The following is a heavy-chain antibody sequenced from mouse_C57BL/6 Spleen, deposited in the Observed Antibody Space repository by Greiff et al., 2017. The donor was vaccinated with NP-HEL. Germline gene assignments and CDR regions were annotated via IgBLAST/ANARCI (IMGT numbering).Heavy chain of an antibody. CDR1: GYSFTGYY. CDR3: ARGRDRAMDY. J-gene: IGHJ4*01. V-gene: IGHV1-42*01. Sequence: VQLQQSGPELVKPGASVKISCKASGYSFTGYYMNWVKQSPEKSLEWIGEINPSTGGTTYNQKFKAKATLTVDKSSSTAYMQLKSLTSEDSAVYYCARGRDRAMDYWGQGTSVTVSS. CDR2: INPSTGGT. D-gene: IGHD3-3*01.